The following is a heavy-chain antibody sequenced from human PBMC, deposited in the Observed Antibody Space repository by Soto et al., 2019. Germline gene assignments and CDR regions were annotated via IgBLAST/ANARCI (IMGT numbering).Heavy chain of an antibody. V-gene: IGHV3-33*08. Sequence: PAGSLSLSCAASGFPFSSYSMPWVRQAAGKGLAWVAVIWYDGSNKYYADSVKGRFTISRDNSQNTLYLQVNSLSAEDTAVYYYARDQRFSLAAVRLSLRSWAQETLVSVSS. CDR2: IWYDGSNK. CDR1: GFPFSSYS. CDR3: ARDQRFSLAAVRLSLRS. J-gene: IGHJ5*02. D-gene: IGHD2-2*01.